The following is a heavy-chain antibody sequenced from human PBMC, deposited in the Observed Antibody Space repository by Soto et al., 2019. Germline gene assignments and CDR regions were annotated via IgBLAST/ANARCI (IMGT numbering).Heavy chain of an antibody. J-gene: IGHJ4*02. V-gene: IGHV4-31*01. CDR3: ARGLSAATLVTCYFDY. CDR2: IYSSGNT. CDR1: GGSISSSDYY. Sequence: QVHLQESGPGLVKPSQTLSLTCTVSGGSISSSDYYWSWIRQPPGKGLEWIGYIYSSGNTYYNPSLKSLLTISVDTSKNQFSLKLNSVTAADTALYYCARGLSAATLVTCYFDYWGQGTLVTVSS. D-gene: IGHD6-25*01.